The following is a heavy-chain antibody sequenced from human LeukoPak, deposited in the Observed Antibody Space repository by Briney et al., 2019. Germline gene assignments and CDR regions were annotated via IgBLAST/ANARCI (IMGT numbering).Heavy chain of an antibody. CDR2: IYYSGST. V-gene: IGHV4-59*01. CDR1: GGSISSYY. D-gene: IGHD4-17*01. CDR3: AREPTVTNAFDI. Sequence: KPSETLSLTCTVSGGSISSYYWSWIRQPPGEGLEWIGYIYYSGSTNYNPSLKSRVTISVDTSKNQFSLKLSSVTAADTAVYYCAREPTVTNAFDIWGQGTMVTVSS. J-gene: IGHJ3*02.